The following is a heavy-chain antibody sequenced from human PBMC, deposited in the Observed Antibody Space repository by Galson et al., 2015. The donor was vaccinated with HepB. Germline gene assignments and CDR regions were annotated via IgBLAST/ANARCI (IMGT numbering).Heavy chain of an antibody. J-gene: IGHJ3*02. CDR3: AREIPNGYGYAFDI. Sequence: SVKVSCKASGYTFTGYYMHWVRQAPGQGLEWTGWINPNSGGTNYAQKFQGRVTMTRDTSISTAYMELSRLRSDDTAVYYCAREIPNGYGYAFDIWGQGTMVTVSS. CDR2: INPNSGGT. V-gene: IGHV1-2*02. CDR1: GYTFTGYY. D-gene: IGHD5-18*01.